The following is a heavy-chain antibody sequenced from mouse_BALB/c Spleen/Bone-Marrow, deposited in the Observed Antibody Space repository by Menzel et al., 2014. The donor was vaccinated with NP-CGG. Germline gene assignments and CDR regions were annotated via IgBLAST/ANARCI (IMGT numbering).Heavy chain of an antibody. Sequence: EVMLVESGGGLVQPGGSLKLSCAASGFDFSRYWMSWVRQAPGKGLEWIGEINPESSTINYTPSLKDKFIISRDNAKNMLYLQMSKVRSEDTALYYCARLNYYGNLFVWGAGTTVTVSS. J-gene: IGHJ1*01. CDR2: INPESSTI. D-gene: IGHD1-1*01. CDR3: ARLNYYGNLFV. CDR1: GFDFSRYW. V-gene: IGHV4-1*02.